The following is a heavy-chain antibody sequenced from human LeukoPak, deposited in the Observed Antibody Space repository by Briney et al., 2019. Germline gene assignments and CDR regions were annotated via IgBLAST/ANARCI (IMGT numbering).Heavy chain of an antibody. CDR2: IIPILGIA. J-gene: IGHJ5*02. V-gene: IGHV1-69*02. CDR1: GGTFSSYT. D-gene: IGHD3-3*01. Sequence: GASVKVSCKASGGTFSSYTISWVRQAPGQGLEWMGRIIPILGIANYAQKFQGRVTITADKSTSTAYMELSSLGSEDTAVYYCASHYDSDNWFDPWGQGTLVTVSS. CDR3: ASHYDSDNWFDP.